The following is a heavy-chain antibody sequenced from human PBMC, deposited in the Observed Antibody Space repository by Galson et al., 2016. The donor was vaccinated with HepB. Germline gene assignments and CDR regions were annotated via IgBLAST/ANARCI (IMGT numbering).Heavy chain of an antibody. V-gene: IGHV4-38-2*02. Sequence: SETLSLTCPVSGYSISSNYYWGWIRQPPGKGLEWIGSVYHTGYTYDNPSVKNRVTISVDTSKNQFSLKLSSVTAADTALYYCAKGTTRLGDNWGQGILVTVSS. J-gene: IGHJ4*02. CDR1: GYSISSNYY. CDR3: AKGTTRLGDN. CDR2: VYHTGYT. D-gene: IGHD4-11*01.